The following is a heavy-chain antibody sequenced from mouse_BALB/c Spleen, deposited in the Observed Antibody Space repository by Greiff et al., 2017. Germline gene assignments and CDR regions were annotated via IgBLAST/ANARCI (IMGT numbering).Heavy chain of an antibody. CDR3: ARGEGDYFDY. CDR1: GFTFSDYY. Sequence: DVKLVESGGGLVKPGGSLKLSCAASGFTFSDYYMYWVRQTPEKRLEWVATISDGGSYTYYPDSVKGRFTISRDNAKNNLYLQMSSLKSEDTAMYYCARGEGDYFDYWGQGTTLTVSS. J-gene: IGHJ2*01. V-gene: IGHV5-4*02. CDR2: ISDGGSYT.